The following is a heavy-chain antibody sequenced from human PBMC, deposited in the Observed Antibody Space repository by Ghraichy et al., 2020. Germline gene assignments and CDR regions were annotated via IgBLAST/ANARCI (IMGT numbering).Heavy chain of an antibody. Sequence: GGSLRLSCTASGFNFGDYAMSWVRQAPGKGLEGVGFIRKQHSGGTAEYAASVKGRFVISRDDSKSIAYLEMNNLKTDDTAVYHCISDAYCGVDCHSGALKYWGQGTLVTVSS. CDR2: IRKQHSGGTA. D-gene: IGHD2-21*01. J-gene: IGHJ1*01. CDR3: ISDAYCGVDCHSGALKY. CDR1: GFNFGDYA. V-gene: IGHV3-49*04.